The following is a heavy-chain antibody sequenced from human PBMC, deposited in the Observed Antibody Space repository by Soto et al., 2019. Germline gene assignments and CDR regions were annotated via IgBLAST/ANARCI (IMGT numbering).Heavy chain of an antibody. CDR2: ISYDGSNK. Sequence: QVQLVESGGGVVQPGRSLRLSCAASGFTFSSYGMHWVRQAPGKGLEWVAVISYDGSNKYYADSVKGRFTISRDNSKNTLYLQMNSLRAEDTAVYYCAKLVGNYYGSGSSGEYYDYGMDVW. J-gene: IGHJ6*01. CDR3: AKLVGNYYGSGSSGEYYDYGMDV. CDR1: GFTFSSYG. D-gene: IGHD3-10*01. V-gene: IGHV3-30*18.